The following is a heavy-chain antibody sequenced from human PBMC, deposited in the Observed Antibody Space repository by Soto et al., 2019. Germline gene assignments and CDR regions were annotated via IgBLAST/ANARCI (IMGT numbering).Heavy chain of an antibody. Sequence: EVQLVESGGGLVQPGGSLRLSCAASGFTVSSNYMTWVRQAPGKGLEWVSVLYMSGITYYADSVKGRFTISRDNSKNTLYLQMNSLRAEDTAVYYCTRGSGSPLPLAYWGQGTLVTVSS. J-gene: IGHJ4*02. D-gene: IGHD1-26*01. CDR3: TRGSGSPLPLAY. V-gene: IGHV3-66*01. CDR2: LYMSGIT. CDR1: GFTVSSNY.